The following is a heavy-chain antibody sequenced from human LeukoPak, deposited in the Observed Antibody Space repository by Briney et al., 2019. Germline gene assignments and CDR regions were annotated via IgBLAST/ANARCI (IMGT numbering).Heavy chain of an antibody. V-gene: IGHV3-7*05. D-gene: IGHD5-24*01. CDR1: GFTFSSYW. CDR2: IKEDGSEK. J-gene: IGHJ4*02. CDR3: ARVGEMAGFDY. Sequence: GGSPRLSCAASGFTFSSYWMSWVRQAPGKGLEWVANIKEDGSEKYYVDSVKGRFTISRDNAKNSLYLQMNSLRAEDTAVYYCARVGEMAGFDYWGQGTLVTVSS.